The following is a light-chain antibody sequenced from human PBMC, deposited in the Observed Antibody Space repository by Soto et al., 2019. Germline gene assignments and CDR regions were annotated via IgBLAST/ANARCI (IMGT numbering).Light chain of an antibody. J-gene: IGKJ1*01. Sequence: EIVLTQSPATLSLSPAERATLSCRASQSVSSYLAWYQQKPGQAPRLLIYDASNRATGIPARFSGSGAGTDFTLPISSLEPEDFAVYYCQQRSNWPPWTFGQGTKVEIK. CDR2: DAS. CDR1: QSVSSY. CDR3: QQRSNWPPWT. V-gene: IGKV3-11*01.